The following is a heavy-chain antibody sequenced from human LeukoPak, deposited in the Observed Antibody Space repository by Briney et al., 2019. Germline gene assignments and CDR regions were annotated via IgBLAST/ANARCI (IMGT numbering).Heavy chain of an antibody. CDR1: GFTSSSYS. J-gene: IGHJ4*02. CDR3: ARVAPRIDN. V-gene: IGHV3-48*01. D-gene: IGHD3-3*02. CDR2: ISIGSTNI. Sequence: GGSLRLSCVASGFTSSSYSMIWVRQAPGKGLEWVSYISIGSTNIYYQHSVKGRFTISRDNANNSLYLQMNSLRAEDTAVYYCARVAPRIDNWGQGTLVTVSS.